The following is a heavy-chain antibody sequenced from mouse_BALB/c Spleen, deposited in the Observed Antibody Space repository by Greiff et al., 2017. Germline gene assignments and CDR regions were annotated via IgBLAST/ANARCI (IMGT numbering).Heavy chain of an antibody. D-gene: IGHD2-1*01. CDR2: IYPGNSDT. V-gene: IGHV1-5*01. CDR3: TRGRGNSPMDY. Sequence: EVQRVESGTVLARPGASVKMSCKASGYSFTSYWMHWVKQRPGQGLEWIGAIYPGNSDTSYNQKFKGKAKLTAVTSASTAYMELSSLTNEDSEVYYCTRGRGNSPMDYWGQGTSVTVSA. CDR1: GYSFTSYW. J-gene: IGHJ4*01.